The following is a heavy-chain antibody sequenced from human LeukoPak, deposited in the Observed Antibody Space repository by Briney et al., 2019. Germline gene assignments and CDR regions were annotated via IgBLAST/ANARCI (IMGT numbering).Heavy chain of an antibody. CDR3: ATSRRSSYGYRALEQPPPPVD. Sequence: GGSLRLSCAASGFTFSSYSMNWVRQAPGKGLDWVSSISGSGTFIYYADSVKGRFTISRDNAKNSLYLQMNSLRVADTAVYYCATSRRSSYGYRALEQPPPPVDWGQGTLVTVSS. CDR1: GFTFSSYS. V-gene: IGHV3-21*01. CDR2: ISGSGTFI. J-gene: IGHJ4*02. D-gene: IGHD5-18*01.